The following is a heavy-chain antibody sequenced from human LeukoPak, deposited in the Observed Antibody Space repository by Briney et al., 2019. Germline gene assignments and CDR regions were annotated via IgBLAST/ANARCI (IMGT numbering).Heavy chain of an antibody. J-gene: IGHJ6*03. CDR1: GGSISSHY. D-gene: IGHD2-21*02. CDR3: ASAYCGGDCEYYYYYYMDV. V-gene: IGHV4-59*11. Sequence: KPSETLSLTCTVSGGSISSHYWSWIRQPPGKGLEWIGYIYYSGSTNYNPSLKSRVTISVDTSKNQFSLKLSSVTAADTAVYYCASAYCGGDCEYYYYYYMDVWGKGTTVTVSS. CDR2: IYYSGST.